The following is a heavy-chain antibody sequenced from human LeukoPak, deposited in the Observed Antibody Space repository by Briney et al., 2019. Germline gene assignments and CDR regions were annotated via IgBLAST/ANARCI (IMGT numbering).Heavy chain of an antibody. Sequence: SETLSLTCTVSGYSISSGYYWGWIRQPPGKGLEWIGSIYHSGSTYYNPSLKSRVTISVDSSKNQFSLKLTSVTAADTAVYYCARSSGGDTTFDYWGQGTLVTVSS. CDR3: ARSSGGDTTFDY. V-gene: IGHV4-38-2*02. CDR1: GYSISSGYY. CDR2: IYHSGST. D-gene: IGHD4-17*01. J-gene: IGHJ4*02.